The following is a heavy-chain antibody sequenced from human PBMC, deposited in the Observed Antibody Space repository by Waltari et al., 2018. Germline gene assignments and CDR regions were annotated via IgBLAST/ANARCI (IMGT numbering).Heavy chain of an antibody. CDR1: GFTFSAYG. J-gene: IGHJ4*02. CDR3: ARETARTEYCSGGSCYQGEFDY. CDR2: IWYDGSNK. D-gene: IGHD2-15*01. Sequence: QVQLVESGGGVVQPGRSLRLSCAASGFTFSAYGMHWVRQAPGKGLDWVAVIWYDGSNKYYADSVKGRFTISRDNSKNTLYLQMNSLRGEDTAVYYCARETARTEYCSGGSCYQGEFDYWGQGTLVTVSS. V-gene: IGHV3-33*01.